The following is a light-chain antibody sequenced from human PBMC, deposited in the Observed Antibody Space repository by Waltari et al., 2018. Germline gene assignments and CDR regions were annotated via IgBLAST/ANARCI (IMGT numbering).Light chain of an antibody. CDR1: NSDVGGYDR. CDR2: EDT. J-gene: IGLJ3*02. CDR3: CSFAGSNTWV. Sequence: QSALTQPASVSGSPGQSITISCTGTNSDVGGYDRVSWYQQHPDKAPKVMIYEDTKRPSGVSYRFSGSKSGNTASRTISGLQAEDEADYYCCSFAGSNTWVFGGGTKLTVL. V-gene: IGLV2-23*01.